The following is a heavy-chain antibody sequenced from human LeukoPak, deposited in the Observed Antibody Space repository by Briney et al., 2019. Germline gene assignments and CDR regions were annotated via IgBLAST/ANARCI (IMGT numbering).Heavy chain of an antibody. CDR2: ISTYNGNT. V-gene: IGHV1-18*01. J-gene: IGHJ4*02. CDR3: ARDHSIYFYGSGSFADY. CDR1: GYRFTNYG. Sequence: ASVKVSCKASGYRFTNYGISWVRQAPGQGLEWMGRISTYNGNTNYPENLQGRVTLTTDTSTSTVYMELRSLRSDDTAVYYCARDHSIYFYGSGSFADYWGQGNLVTVSS. D-gene: IGHD3-10*01.